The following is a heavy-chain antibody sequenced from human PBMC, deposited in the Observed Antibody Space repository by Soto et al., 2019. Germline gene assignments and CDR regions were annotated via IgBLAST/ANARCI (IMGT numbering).Heavy chain of an antibody. V-gene: IGHV3-30-3*01. D-gene: IGHD3-3*01. CDR3: ARDKRDLRFLEWSYYFDY. J-gene: IGHJ4*02. Sequence: QVPLVESGGGVVQPGRSLRLSCAASGFTFSSYAMHWVRQAPCKGLEWVAVISYDGSNKYYADSVKGRFTISRDNSKNTLYLQLNSLRAEDTAVYYCARDKRDLRFLEWSYYFDYWGQGTLVTVSS. CDR2: ISYDGSNK. CDR1: GFTFSSYA.